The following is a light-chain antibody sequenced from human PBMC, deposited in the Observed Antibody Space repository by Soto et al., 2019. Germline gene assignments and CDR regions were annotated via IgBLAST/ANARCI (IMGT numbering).Light chain of an antibody. J-gene: IGKJ1*01. V-gene: IGKV3-15*01. CDR1: QSVNSN. CDR3: QQYNNWPRT. CDR2: GAS. Sequence: EIMMTQSPATLSVSPGEGATLSCRASQSVNSNLAWYQQKPGQAPRLLIYGASTRATGIPARFGGSGSGTEFTLTISSLQSEDFAAYYCQQYNNWPRTFGQGTKV.